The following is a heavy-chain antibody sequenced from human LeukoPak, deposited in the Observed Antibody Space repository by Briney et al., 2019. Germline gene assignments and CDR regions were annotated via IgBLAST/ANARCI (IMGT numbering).Heavy chain of an antibody. V-gene: IGHV3-7*01. CDR3: AREGGSYRAPYFDY. Sequence: GGSLRLSCAASGFTFSSHWMSWVRQAPGKGLEWVANIKQDGSETFYVDSVKGRFTISRDSARNSVYLQMNSLRVADTAVYYCAREGGSYRAPYFDYWGQGTLVTVSS. CDR2: IKQDGSET. D-gene: IGHD1-26*01. J-gene: IGHJ4*02. CDR1: GFTFSSHW.